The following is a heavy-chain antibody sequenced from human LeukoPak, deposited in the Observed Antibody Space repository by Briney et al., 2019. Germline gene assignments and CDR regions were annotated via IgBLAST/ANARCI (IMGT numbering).Heavy chain of an antibody. Sequence: ASVKVSCKVSGYTLSDLAMHWVRQAPGKGLEWMGGLDPGDGEAIYAQPLQGRVTMTEDTSTDTAYMELSSLRSEDTAVYYCATRNFGDYGAFDIWGQGTMVTVSS. CDR3: ATRNFGDYGAFDI. CDR1: GYTLSDLA. V-gene: IGHV1-24*01. J-gene: IGHJ3*02. CDR2: LDPGDGEA. D-gene: IGHD4-17*01.